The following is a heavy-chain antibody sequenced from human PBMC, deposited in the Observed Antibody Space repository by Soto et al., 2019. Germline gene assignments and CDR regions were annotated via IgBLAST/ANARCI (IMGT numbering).Heavy chain of an antibody. CDR3: ARAPKVSGSAQTRPDF. D-gene: IGHD6-25*01. CDR1: GGSITSYH. J-gene: IGHJ4*02. Sequence: WATRAITGIVSGGSITSYHWSWIRQFPGKGLEWIAYTSYTLTTNYNPSLKSRVSISVDTSKNQFSLNLTSLTAADTAVYYCARAPKVSGSAQTRPDFWGQGSLVTVSS. V-gene: IGHV4-59*12. CDR2: TSYTLTT.